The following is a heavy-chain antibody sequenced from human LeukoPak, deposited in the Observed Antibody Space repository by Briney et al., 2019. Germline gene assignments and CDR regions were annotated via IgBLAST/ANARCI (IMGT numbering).Heavy chain of an antibody. CDR2: INHSGST. CDR3: ARGRIAAAGAFDY. Sequence: SETLSLTCAVYGGSFSGYYWSWIRQPPGKGLEWIGEINHSGSTNYNPSLKSRVTISGDTSKNQFSLKLSSVTAADTAVYYCARGRIAAAGAFDYWGQGTLVTVSS. V-gene: IGHV4-34*01. J-gene: IGHJ4*02. CDR1: GGSFSGYY. D-gene: IGHD6-13*01.